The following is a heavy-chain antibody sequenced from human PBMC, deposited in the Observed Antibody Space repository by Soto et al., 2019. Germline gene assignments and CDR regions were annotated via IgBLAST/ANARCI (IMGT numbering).Heavy chain of an antibody. V-gene: IGHV1-46*01. D-gene: IGHD4-4*01. CDR3: ARAEMATITFDY. Sequence: QVQLVQSGAEVKKPGASVKVSCKASGNTFTSYYMHWVRQAPGQGLEWMGIINPSGGSTSYAQKFQGRVTMTRDTSTSTVYMELSSLRSEDTAVYYCARAEMATITFDYWGQGTLVTVSS. CDR2: INPSGGST. CDR1: GNTFTSYY. J-gene: IGHJ4*02.